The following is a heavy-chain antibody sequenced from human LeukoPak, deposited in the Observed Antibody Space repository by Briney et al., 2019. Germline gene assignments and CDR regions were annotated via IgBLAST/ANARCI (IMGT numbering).Heavy chain of an antibody. CDR1: GFTFNSYS. CDR3: AKGDCSSGTCSPFDY. Sequence: GGSLRLSCAASGFTFNSYSMNWVRQAPGKGLEWISYITSSSSTIYYADSVKGQFTISRDNSKNTLYLQMNSLRPEDTAVYYCAKGDCSSGTCSPFDYWGQGTLVTVSS. D-gene: IGHD2-15*01. V-gene: IGHV3-48*01. J-gene: IGHJ4*02. CDR2: ITSSSSTI.